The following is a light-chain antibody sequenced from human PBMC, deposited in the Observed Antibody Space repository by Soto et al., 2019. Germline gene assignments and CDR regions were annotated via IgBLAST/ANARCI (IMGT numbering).Light chain of an antibody. CDR3: AAWDDRLNARVV. CDR1: SFNIGGNS. CDR2: DNS. Sequence: QSVLTQPPSASGTPGQRVTISCSGSSFNIGGNSVNWYQQLPGTAPKLLIYDNSQRPSGVPDRFSGSKSGTSASLAISGLQSEDEADYYCAAWDDRLNARVVFGGGTKVTVL. V-gene: IGLV1-44*01. J-gene: IGLJ2*01.